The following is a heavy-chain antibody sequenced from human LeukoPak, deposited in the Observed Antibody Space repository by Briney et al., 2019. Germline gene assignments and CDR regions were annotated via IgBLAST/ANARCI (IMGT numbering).Heavy chain of an antibody. V-gene: IGHV3-11*05. J-gene: IGHJ5*02. Sequence: PGGSLRLSCAASGFTFSDYYMSWSRRAPGKGLEWLSYISPSTTHTSYADSVKGRFTISRDNANNLLFLQMNSLRAEDTAVYYCARGGHGAADQWGQGTLVTVSS. D-gene: IGHD1-26*01. CDR2: ISPSTTHT. CDR3: ARGGHGAADQ. CDR1: GFTFSDYY.